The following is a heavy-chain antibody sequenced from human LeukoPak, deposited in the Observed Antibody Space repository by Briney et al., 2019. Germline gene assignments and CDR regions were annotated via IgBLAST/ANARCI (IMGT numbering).Heavy chain of an antibody. CDR3: ARDRQAVAQMYYFDY. V-gene: IGHV3-30-3*01. CDR2: ISYDGSNK. Sequence: PGGSLRLSCAASGFTFSSYAMHWVRQAPGKGLEWVAVISYDGSNKYYADSVKGRFTISRDNSKNTLYLQMNSLRAEDTAVYYCARDRQAVAQMYYFDYWGQGTLVTVSS. J-gene: IGHJ4*02. D-gene: IGHD6-19*01. CDR1: GFTFSSYA.